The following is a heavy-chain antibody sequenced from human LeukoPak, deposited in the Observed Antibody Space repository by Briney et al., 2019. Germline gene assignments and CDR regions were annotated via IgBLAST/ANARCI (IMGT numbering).Heavy chain of an antibody. CDR1: GFTFSSYV. J-gene: IGHJ4*02. CDR2: IWSDGGNT. CDR3: ARDVVGATGYFEH. V-gene: IGHV3-33*01. D-gene: IGHD1-26*01. Sequence: PGGSLRLSCAASGFTFSSYVMHWVRQAPGKGLEWVAAIWSDGGNTYYADSVKGRFTISRDNSKNTLHPQMSSLRAEDTAVYFCARDVVGATGYFEHWGQGTLATVSS.